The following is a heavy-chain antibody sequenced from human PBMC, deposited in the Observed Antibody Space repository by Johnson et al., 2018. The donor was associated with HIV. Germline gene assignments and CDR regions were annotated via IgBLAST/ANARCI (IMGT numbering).Heavy chain of an antibody. CDR2: INSDGSST. V-gene: IGHV3-11*06. Sequence: QVQLVESGGGLVKPGGSLRLSCAASGFTLSDYYMSWIRQAPGKGLEWVSHINSDGSSTSYADSVKGRFTISRDNSKNTLYLQMNSLRAEDTAVYYCRYYYDSSGDAFDIWGQGTMVTVSS. D-gene: IGHD3-22*01. J-gene: IGHJ3*02. CDR1: GFTLSDYY. CDR3: RYYYDSSGDAFDI.